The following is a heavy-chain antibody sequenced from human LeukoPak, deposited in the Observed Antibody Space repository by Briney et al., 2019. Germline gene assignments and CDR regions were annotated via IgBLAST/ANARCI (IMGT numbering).Heavy chain of an antibody. CDR3: ARRYRNLFHEYFDY. CDR2: IYPGDSDT. Sequence: GESLRISCKGSGYSFTSYWIGWVRQMPGKGQEWMGIIYPGDSDTRYSPSFQGQVTISADKSISTAYLRWSSLKASDTAMYYCARRYRNLFHEYFDYWGQGTLVTVSS. J-gene: IGHJ4*02. V-gene: IGHV5-51*01. D-gene: IGHD2-21*01. CDR1: GYSFTSYW.